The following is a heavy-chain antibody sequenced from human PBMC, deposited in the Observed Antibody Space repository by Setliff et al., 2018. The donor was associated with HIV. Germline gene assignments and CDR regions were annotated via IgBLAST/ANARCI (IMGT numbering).Heavy chain of an antibody. CDR3: ARAKATRQARPTNCFDP. J-gene: IGHJ5*02. CDR2: INAGNGNT. V-gene: IGHV1-3*01. D-gene: IGHD1-1*01. CDR1: GYTFTSYA. Sequence: ASVKVSCKASGYTFTSYAMHWVRQAPGQRLEWMGWINAGNGNTKYSQKFQGRVTITRDTSASTAYMELSSLRSEDTAIYFCARAKATRQARPTNCFDPWGQGTLVTVSS.